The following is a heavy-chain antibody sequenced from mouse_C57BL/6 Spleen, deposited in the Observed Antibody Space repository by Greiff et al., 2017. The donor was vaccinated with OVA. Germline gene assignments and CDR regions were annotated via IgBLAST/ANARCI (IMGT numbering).Heavy chain of an antibody. CDR3: ASTAQATEGFAY. J-gene: IGHJ3*01. V-gene: IGHV1-54*01. D-gene: IGHD3-2*02. CDR2: INPGSGGT. CDR1: GYAFTNYL. Sequence: VQLQESGAELVRPGTSVKVSCKASGYAFTNYLIEWVKQRPGQGLEWIGVINPGSGGTNYNEKFKGKATLTADKSSSTAYMQLSSLTSEDSAVYFCASTAQATEGFAYWGQGTLVTVSA.